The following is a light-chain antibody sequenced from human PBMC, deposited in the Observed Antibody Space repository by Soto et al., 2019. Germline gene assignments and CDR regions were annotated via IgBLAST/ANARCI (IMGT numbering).Light chain of an antibody. CDR1: RSISAW. CDR2: KAS. CDR3: QQYNSNPLT. Sequence: DIQMTQSPSTLSASLGDRVTITCRASRSISAWLAWYQLKPGKAPNLLIYKASTLKTGVPSRFSGSGSGTEFTLTISNLQRDDFATYYCQQYNSNPLTFGVGTKVEIK. J-gene: IGKJ4*01. V-gene: IGKV1-5*03.